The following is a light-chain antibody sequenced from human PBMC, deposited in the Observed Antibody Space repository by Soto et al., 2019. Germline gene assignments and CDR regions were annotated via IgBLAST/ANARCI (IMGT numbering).Light chain of an antibody. Sequence: IHMTQSPSSLSASVGDRVTLTCRASETISHYLNWYRQKPGKAPELLIYGASKLQSGVPSRFSASGSGTDFTLTIASLQPEDFATYYCQQSSTTPLTFGGGTRVEVK. J-gene: IGKJ4*01. CDR2: GAS. CDR1: ETISHY. CDR3: QQSSTTPLT. V-gene: IGKV1-39*01.